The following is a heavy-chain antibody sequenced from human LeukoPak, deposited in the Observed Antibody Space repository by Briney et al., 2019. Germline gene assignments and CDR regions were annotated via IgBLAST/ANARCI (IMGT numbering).Heavy chain of an antibody. J-gene: IGHJ4*02. CDR1: GYTFTGYY. D-gene: IGHD6-13*01. CDR3: ARIHSNSWNYYFDY. Sequence: ASVKVSCKASGYTFTGYYMHWVRQAPGQGLEWMGGIIPIFGTANYAQKFQGRVTITADKSTSTAYMELSSLRSEDTAVYYCARIHSNSWNYYFDYWGQGTLVTVSS. CDR2: IIPIFGTA. V-gene: IGHV1-69*06.